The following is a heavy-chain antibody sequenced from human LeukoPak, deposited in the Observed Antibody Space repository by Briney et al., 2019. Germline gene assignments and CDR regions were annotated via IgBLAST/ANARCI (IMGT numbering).Heavy chain of an antibody. J-gene: IGHJ4*02. CDR1: GFTFLSYS. V-gene: IGHV3-21*01. D-gene: IGHD2-21*02. CDR3: ARESPSFYARRVTYFDY. CDR2: ISSTSSSYI. Sequence: GGSLRLSCAASGFTFLSYSMNWVRQAPGKGLEWVSSISSTSSSYIYYADSVKGRFTISRDNAKNSLYLQMNSLRAEDTAVYYCARESPSFYARRVTYFDYWGQGTLVTVSS.